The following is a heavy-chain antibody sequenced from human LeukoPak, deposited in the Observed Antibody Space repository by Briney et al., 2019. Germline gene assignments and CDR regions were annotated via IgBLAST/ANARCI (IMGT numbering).Heavy chain of an antibody. D-gene: IGHD2-21*02. Sequence: SETLSITCTVSGGSISSYYWSWIRQPAGKGLEWIGRIYTSGSTNYNPSLKSRVTMSVDTSKNQFSLKLSSVTAADTAVYYCAREDCGGDCYSSDLFDYWGQGTLVTVSS. CDR2: IYTSGST. CDR3: AREDCGGDCYSSDLFDY. CDR1: GGSISSYY. V-gene: IGHV4-4*07. J-gene: IGHJ4*02.